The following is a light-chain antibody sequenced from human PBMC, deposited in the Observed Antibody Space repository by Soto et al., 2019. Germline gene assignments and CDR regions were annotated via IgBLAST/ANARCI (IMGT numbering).Light chain of an antibody. CDR3: QQYNNWPTWT. J-gene: IGKJ1*01. V-gene: IGKV3-15*01. Sequence: ELVMTQSPATLSVSAGDRVTLSCRARQSVGSNLAWYQQKPGQAPRLLIYGAYTRATGIPARFSGSGSETEFTLTISSLQAEDSAVYFCQQYNNWPTWTFGQGTKVDIK. CDR2: GAY. CDR1: QSVGSN.